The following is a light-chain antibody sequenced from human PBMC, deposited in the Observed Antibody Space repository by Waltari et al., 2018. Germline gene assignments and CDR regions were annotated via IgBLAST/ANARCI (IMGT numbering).Light chain of an antibody. J-gene: IGKJ1*01. CDR1: QGIRND. V-gene: IGKV1-17*01. CDR3: LQLFSYPWT. CDR2: GAS. Sequence: DIQMTPSPSSLSASVGDRITITCRASQGIRNDLGWYQHKPGKAPKRLIYGASSLHRAVPSRFSGSGSGTEFTLTINSLQPEDYATYYCLQLFSYPWTFGQGTKVEV.